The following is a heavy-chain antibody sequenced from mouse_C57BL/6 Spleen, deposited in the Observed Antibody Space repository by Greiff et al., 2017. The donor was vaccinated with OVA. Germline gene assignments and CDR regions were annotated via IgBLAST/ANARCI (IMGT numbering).Heavy chain of an antibody. D-gene: IGHD2-3*01. Sequence: EVHLVESGAGLVKPGGSLKLSCAASGFTFSSYAMSWVRQTPEKRLEWVAYISSGGDYIYYADTVKGRFTISRDNARNTLYLQMSSLKSEDTAMYYCTRDRLYDGSNWYFDVWGTGTTVTVSS. CDR1: GFTFSSYA. CDR3: TRDRLYDGSNWYFDV. J-gene: IGHJ1*03. V-gene: IGHV5-9-1*02. CDR2: ISSGGDYI.